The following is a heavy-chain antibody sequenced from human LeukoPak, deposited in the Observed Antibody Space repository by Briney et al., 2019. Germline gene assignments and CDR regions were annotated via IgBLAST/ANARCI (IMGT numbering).Heavy chain of an antibody. V-gene: IGHV4-30-4*01. Sequence: SQTLSLTWTVSGGSISSGDYSWSRIRQPPGKGLEWIGYIYYSGSTYYNPSLKSRVTISVDTSKNQFSLKLSSVTAADTAVYYCARTSRIVAQSFDYWGQGTLVTVSS. CDR2: IYYSGST. CDR3: ARTSRIVAQSFDY. D-gene: IGHD3-22*01. J-gene: IGHJ4*02. CDR1: GGSISSGDYS.